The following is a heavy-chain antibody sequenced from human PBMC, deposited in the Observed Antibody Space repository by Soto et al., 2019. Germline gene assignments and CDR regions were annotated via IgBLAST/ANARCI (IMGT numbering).Heavy chain of an antibody. CDR1: GASVSSSDYY. CDR2: IYYSGST. J-gene: IGHJ3*02. D-gene: IGHD3-9*01. CDR3: ARPILTPAGIYGFQI. V-gene: IGHV4-39*01. Sequence: QVLLQESGPGLVKPAETLSLTCIVSGASVSSSDYYWGWIRQPPGQGLEWVGSIYYSGSTFSNPSHNRRLTPPVDTAKNQFPLKWNSATAEDTALYYCARPILTPAGIYGFQIRGQGAMVSV.